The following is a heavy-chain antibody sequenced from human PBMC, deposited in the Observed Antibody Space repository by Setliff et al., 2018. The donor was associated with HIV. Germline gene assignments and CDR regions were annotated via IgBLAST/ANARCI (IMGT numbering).Heavy chain of an antibody. J-gene: IGHJ4*02. CDR1: GDSISTDY. CDR2: IYNSAST. CDR3: ARHSPTDY. V-gene: IGHV4-59*08. Sequence: SETLSLTCTVSGDSISTDYWTWIRQPPGKGLEWIGYIYNSASTSYNPSLKSRVTISVDTSKNQFSLKLSSVTAADTAVYYCARHSPTDYWGQGTLVTVSS.